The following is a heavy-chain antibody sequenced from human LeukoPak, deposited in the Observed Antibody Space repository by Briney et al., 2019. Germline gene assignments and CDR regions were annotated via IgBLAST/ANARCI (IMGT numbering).Heavy chain of an antibody. CDR2: IIPIFGIA. CDR3: AKDPYCSSTSCYMRSKDFYYYYGMDV. CDR1: GGTFSSYA. J-gene: IGHJ6*02. V-gene: IGHV1-69*04. D-gene: IGHD2-2*02. Sequence: SVKVSCKASGGTFSSYAISWVRQAPGQGLEWMGRIIPIFGIANYAQKFQGRVTITADKSTSTAYMELSSLRSEDTAVYYCAKDPYCSSTSCYMRSKDFYYYYGMDVWGQGTTVTVSS.